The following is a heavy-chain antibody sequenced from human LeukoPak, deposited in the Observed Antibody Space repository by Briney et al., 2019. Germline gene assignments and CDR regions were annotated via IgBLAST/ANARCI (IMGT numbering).Heavy chain of an antibody. J-gene: IGHJ4*01. CDR3: TRSASTYFFDY. Sequence: GRSLRLSCAASGFTFDDYAMHWVRQAPGEGLEWVSGLTWNSGHIGYADSVKGRFTISRDNARNSLYLQMNSLRPEDTAFYYCTRSASTYFFDYWGHGTLVTVSS. D-gene: IGHD2-2*01. CDR2: LTWNSGHI. CDR1: GFTFDDYA. V-gene: IGHV3-9*01.